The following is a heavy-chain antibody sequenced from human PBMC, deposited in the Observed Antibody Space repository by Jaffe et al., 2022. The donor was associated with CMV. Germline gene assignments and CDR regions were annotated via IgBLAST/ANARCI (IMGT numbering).Heavy chain of an antibody. CDR2: IYWNDDK. J-gene: IGHJ5*02. D-gene: IGHD3-10*01. V-gene: IGHV2-5*01. CDR1: GFSLSTSGVG. CDR3: AHSIRYRLLWFGESPYNWFDP. Sequence: QITLKESGPTLVKPTQTLTLTCTFSGFSLSTSGVGVGWIRQPPGKALEWLALIYWNDDKRYSPSLKSRLTITKDTSKNQVVLTMTNMDPVDTATYYCAHSIRYRLLWFGESPYNWFDPWGQGTLVTVSS.